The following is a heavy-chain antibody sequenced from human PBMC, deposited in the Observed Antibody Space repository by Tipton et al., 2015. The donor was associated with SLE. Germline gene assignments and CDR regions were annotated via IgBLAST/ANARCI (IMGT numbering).Heavy chain of an antibody. CDR2: INPSGGST. CDR1: GDTFTTYG. J-gene: IGHJ3*02. D-gene: IGHD4-17*01. V-gene: IGHV1-46*01. CDR3: ARAVTTGPDAFDI. Sequence: QLVQSGAEVKRPGSSVKVSCKASGDTFTTYGLSWVRQAPGHGLEWMGIINPSGGSTTYAQKFQGRVTMTRDTSTSTVYMELSSLRSEDTAVYYCARAVTTGPDAFDIWGQGTMVTVSS.